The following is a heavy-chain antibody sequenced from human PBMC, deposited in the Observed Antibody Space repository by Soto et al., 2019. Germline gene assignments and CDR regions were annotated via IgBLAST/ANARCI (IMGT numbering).Heavy chain of an antibody. Sequence: QVQLVESGGGVVQPGRSLRLSCAASGFTFSSYGMHWVRQAPGKGLEWVAFISYDGSDEHYADSVRGRFTISRDNSKNTLYLQMNSLRAEDTAVYYCAKDPPRDSSGYYYDVSYYYGMDVWGQGTTVTVSS. D-gene: IGHD3-22*01. CDR2: ISYDGSDE. J-gene: IGHJ6*02. V-gene: IGHV3-30*18. CDR1: GFTFSSYG. CDR3: AKDPPRDSSGYYYDVSYYYGMDV.